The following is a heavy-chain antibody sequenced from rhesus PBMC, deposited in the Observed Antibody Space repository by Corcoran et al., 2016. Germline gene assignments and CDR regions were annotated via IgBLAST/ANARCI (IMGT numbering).Heavy chain of an antibody. CDR3: AGLEIAVAGFDL. CDR2: IYGSGGNT. CDR1: GGSISRNY. Sequence: QVQLQESGPGLVKPSETLSLTCAVSGGSISRNYWSWIRQPPGKGLEWIGRIYGSGGNTDSNPARNGRVTISTDTAKNQVSRKLSSVTAADTAGYYGAGLEIAVAGFDLWGPGTPITISS. D-gene: IGHD6-37*01. J-gene: IGHJ2*01. V-gene: IGHV4-160*01.